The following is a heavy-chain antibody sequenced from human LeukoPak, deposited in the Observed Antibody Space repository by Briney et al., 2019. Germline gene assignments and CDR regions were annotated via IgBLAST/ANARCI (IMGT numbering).Heavy chain of an antibody. J-gene: IGHJ4*02. CDR1: GFTFSNCN. CDR3: AKDYDSSGYYYWYFDY. Sequence: GGSLRLSCAASGFTFSNCNMNWVRQAPGKGLEWVSSITSTSSYIYYADSVKGRFTISRDNSKNTLYLQMNSLRAEDTAVYYCAKDYDSSGYYYWYFDYWGQGTLVTVSS. CDR2: ITSTSSYI. D-gene: IGHD3-22*01. V-gene: IGHV3-21*04.